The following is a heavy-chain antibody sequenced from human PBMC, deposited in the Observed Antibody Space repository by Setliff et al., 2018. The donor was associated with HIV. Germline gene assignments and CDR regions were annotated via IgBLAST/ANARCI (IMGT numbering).Heavy chain of an antibody. CDR1: GDSIRGYY. CDR3: ARDRLDYYDSSGYLDWYFDL. V-gene: IGHV4-59*12. Sequence: SETLSLTCTVSGDSIRGYYWSWIRQPPGKGLEWMGYVFYTGFAAYNPSLKSRLTISVDTSKNQFSLKLRSVTAADTAVYYCARDRLDYYDSSGYLDWYFDLWGRGTLVTVSS. D-gene: IGHD3-22*01. J-gene: IGHJ2*01. CDR2: VFYTGFA.